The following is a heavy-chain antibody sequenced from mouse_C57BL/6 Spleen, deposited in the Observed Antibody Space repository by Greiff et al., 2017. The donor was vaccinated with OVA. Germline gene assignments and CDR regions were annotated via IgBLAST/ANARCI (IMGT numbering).Heavy chain of an antibody. CDR3: ARRRDSSGYPDY. J-gene: IGHJ2*01. CDR1: GYTFTSYW. D-gene: IGHD3-2*02. Sequence: QVQLQQPGAELVRPGTSVKLSCKASGYTFTSYWMHWVKQRPGQGLEWIGMIDPSDSYTNYNQKFKGKATLTVATSSSTAYIQLSSLTSEDSAVYYCARRRDSSGYPDYWGQGTTLTVSA. CDR2: IDPSDSYT. V-gene: IGHV1-59*01.